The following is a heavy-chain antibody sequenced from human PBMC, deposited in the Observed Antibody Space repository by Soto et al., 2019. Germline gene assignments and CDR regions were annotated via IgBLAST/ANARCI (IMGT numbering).Heavy chain of an antibody. CDR1: GYTFTNYG. Sequence: QVPLVQSGAEVKKPGASVKVSCKASGYTFTNYGITWVRQAPGQGLEWMGWISAYNGNTNYAQNLQGRVTMTTDTSTSTGYMELRRLRSDDTAVYYCARNQGYCSGGSCRSYYFDYWGQGTLVTVSS. J-gene: IGHJ4*02. V-gene: IGHV1-18*01. CDR3: ARNQGYCSGGSCRSYYFDY. CDR2: ISAYNGNT. D-gene: IGHD2-15*01.